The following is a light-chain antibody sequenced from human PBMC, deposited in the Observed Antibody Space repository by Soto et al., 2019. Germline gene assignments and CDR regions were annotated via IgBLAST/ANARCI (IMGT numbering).Light chain of an antibody. CDR2: GAS. J-gene: IGKJ4*01. Sequence: DIQMTQSPSSVSASIGDTVTITCRASQDISTLLAWYQQKPGKAPKLLNYGASTLESGVPSRFSGRGSGIDFTLTISSLQPEDFATYFCQQADSFPLTFGGGTKVEIK. CDR1: QDISTL. CDR3: QQADSFPLT. V-gene: IGKV1D-12*01.